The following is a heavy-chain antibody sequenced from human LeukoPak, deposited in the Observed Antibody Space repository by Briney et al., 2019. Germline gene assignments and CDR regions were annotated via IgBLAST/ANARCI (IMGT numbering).Heavy chain of an antibody. Sequence: GGSLRLSCAASGFTFSNYAMNWVRQAPGKGLEWVSDISGSGGSTYYTDSVKGRFTISRDNSKNTLYLQMNSLRAEDTAVYYCAKDPQKIAAAGSNWFDPWGQGTLVTVSS. D-gene: IGHD6-13*01. CDR1: GFTFSNYA. J-gene: IGHJ5*02. CDR3: AKDPQKIAAAGSNWFDP. CDR2: ISGSGGST. V-gene: IGHV3-23*01.